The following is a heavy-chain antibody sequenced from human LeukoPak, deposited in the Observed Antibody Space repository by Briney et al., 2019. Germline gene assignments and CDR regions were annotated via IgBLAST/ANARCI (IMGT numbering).Heavy chain of an antibody. CDR1: GFIFSGND. J-gene: IGHJ4*02. V-gene: IGHV3-33*01. D-gene: IGHD3-10*01. CDR3: ARNRGPYASGRSYLDY. Sequence: GSSLRLSCAASGFIFSGNDVHGPPQAPGKGLVWVGIICSDGSNQYYVDSVKGRFTISRDNSKNTLYLQMNGLRAEDTAVYFCARNRGPYASGRSYLDYWGQGTLVTVSS. CDR2: ICSDGSNQ.